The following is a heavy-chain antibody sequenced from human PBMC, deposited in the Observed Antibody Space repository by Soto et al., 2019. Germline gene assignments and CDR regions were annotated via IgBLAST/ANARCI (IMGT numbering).Heavy chain of an antibody. CDR2: ISGSGGST. V-gene: IGHV3-23*01. J-gene: IGHJ4*02. D-gene: IGHD3-22*01. CDR3: AKSPTTQDYYDSSGLFDY. CDR1: GFTFRSYA. Sequence: GGSLRLSCAASGFTFRSYAMSWVRQAPGKGLEWVSAISGSGGSTYYADSVKGRFTISRDNSKNTLYLQMNSLRAEDTAVYYCAKSPTTQDYYDSSGLFDYWGQGTLVTVSS.